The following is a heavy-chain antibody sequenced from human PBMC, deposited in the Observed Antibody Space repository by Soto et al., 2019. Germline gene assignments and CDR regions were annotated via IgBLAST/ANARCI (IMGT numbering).Heavy chain of an antibody. CDR2: IYHGGST. V-gene: IGHV4-59*12. Sequence: SETLSLTCTVSGGSICSYYWSWIRQPLGKGLEWIGYIYHGGSTYYNPSLKSRVTISVDRSKNQFSLKLSSVTAADTAVYYCARGPPILYSGQGTLVTVSS. CDR3: ARGPPILY. CDR1: GGSICSYY. J-gene: IGHJ4*02. D-gene: IGHD3-9*01.